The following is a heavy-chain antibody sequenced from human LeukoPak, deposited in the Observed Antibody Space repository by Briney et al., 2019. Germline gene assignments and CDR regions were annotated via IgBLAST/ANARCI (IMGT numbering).Heavy chain of an antibody. CDR2: INPNSGGT. V-gene: IGHV1-2*02. Sequence: ASVKVSCKASGYTFTGYYMHWVRQAPGQGLEWMGWINPNSGGTNYAQKFQGRVTMTRDTSISTAYMELSRLRSDDTAVYYCASLPPLTADHTIFGVGYFDLWGRGTLVTVSS. J-gene: IGHJ2*01. D-gene: IGHD3-3*01. CDR3: ASLPPLTADHTIFGVGYFDL. CDR1: GYTFTGYY.